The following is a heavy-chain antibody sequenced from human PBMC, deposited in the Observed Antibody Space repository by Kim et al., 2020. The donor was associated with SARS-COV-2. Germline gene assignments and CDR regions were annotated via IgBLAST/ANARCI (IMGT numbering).Heavy chain of an antibody. J-gene: IGHJ4*02. D-gene: IGHD6-13*01. V-gene: IGHV3-33*01. CDR2: ILYDGSDK. CDR3: ARDGPVPEAAGHLDY. Sequence: GGSLRLSCAASGFTFSSYGMHWVRQAPGKGLEWVAVILYDGSDKYYADSVKGRFTISRDNSKRTLFLQMNSLRAEDTAVYYCARDGPVPEAAGHLDYWGQGTLVTVSS. CDR1: GFTFSSYG.